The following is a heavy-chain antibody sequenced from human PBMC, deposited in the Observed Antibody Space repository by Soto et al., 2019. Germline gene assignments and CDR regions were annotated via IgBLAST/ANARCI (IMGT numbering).Heavy chain of an antibody. D-gene: IGHD1-20*01. J-gene: IGHJ4*02. Sequence: QITLKESGPTLVKPTQTLTLTCTFSGFSFSSREVGLGWIRQPPGKALEWLALIYWDDDKRYSPSLKSRLTITQDTSKDQVVLTVTNIDPVDTATYYCAHIRISGAVLAFDYWGQGTLVTVSS. CDR3: AHIRISGAVLAFDY. V-gene: IGHV2-5*02. CDR1: GFSFSSREVG. CDR2: IYWDDDK.